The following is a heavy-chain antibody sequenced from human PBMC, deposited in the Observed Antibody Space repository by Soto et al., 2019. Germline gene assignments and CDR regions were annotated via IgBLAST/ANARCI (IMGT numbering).Heavy chain of an antibody. D-gene: IGHD6-13*01. CDR3: ARKPYSSSWSDY. CDR2: ISRSGSTI. V-gene: IGHV3-11*01. CDR1: GFTFSDYY. J-gene: IGHJ4*02. Sequence: QVQLVESGGGLVKPGGSLRLSCAASGFTFSDYYMSWIRQAPGKGLEWVSYISRSGSTIYYADSVKGRFTSSRDNAKNSLYMQMNSLRGEDTAVYYCARKPYSSSWSDYWGQGTRVTVSS.